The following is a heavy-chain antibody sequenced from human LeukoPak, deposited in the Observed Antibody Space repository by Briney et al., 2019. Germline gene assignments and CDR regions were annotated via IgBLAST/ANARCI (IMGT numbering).Heavy chain of an antibody. Sequence: ASVTVSCKASGYTFTSYDINWVRQATGQGLEWMGWMNPNSGNTGYAQKFQGRVTITRNTSISTAYMELSSLRSEDTAVYYCARGSPGEDDYYDSSGYSGDYWGQGTLVTVSS. V-gene: IGHV1-8*03. CDR2: MNPNSGNT. J-gene: IGHJ4*02. D-gene: IGHD3-22*01. CDR1: GYTFTSYD. CDR3: ARGSPGEDDYYDSSGYSGDY.